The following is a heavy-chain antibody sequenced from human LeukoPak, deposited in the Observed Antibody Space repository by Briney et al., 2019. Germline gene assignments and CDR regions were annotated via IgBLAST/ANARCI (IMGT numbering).Heavy chain of an antibody. V-gene: IGHV3-9*01. J-gene: IGHJ5*02. CDR1: GFTFYDYA. CDR2: ISCNRGSR. D-gene: IGHD2-2*01. CDR3: AKDGTRLVVVTAA. Sequence: GGSLRLSCAASGFTFYDYARHWGRQAPGEGLEWCSGISCNRGSRCYAESLKGRVTISRDNSKSSLYLQMNSLRAEDTALYYCAKDGTRLVVVTAAWGQGTLVTVSS.